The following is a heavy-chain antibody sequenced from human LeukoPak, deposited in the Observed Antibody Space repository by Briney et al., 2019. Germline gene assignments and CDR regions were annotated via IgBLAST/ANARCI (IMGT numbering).Heavy chain of an antibody. J-gene: IGHJ5*02. CDR3: AREGIPWFGEPNWFDP. D-gene: IGHD3-10*01. CDR2: IWYDGSNK. CDR1: GFTFSSYG. V-gene: IGHV3-33*01. Sequence: GGSLRLSCAASGFTFSSYGMHWVRQAPGKGLEWVAVIWYDGSNKYYADSVKGRFTISRDNSKNTLYLQMNSLRAEDTAVYYCAREGIPWFGEPNWFDPWGQGTLVTVSS.